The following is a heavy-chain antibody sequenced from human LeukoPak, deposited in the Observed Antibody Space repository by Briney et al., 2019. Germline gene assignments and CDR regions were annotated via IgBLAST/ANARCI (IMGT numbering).Heavy chain of an antibody. CDR2: ISSGSGSI. J-gene: IGHJ4*02. V-gene: IGHV3-48*02. CDR3: VREVRGTYLDY. D-gene: IGHD4/OR15-4a*01. Sequence: PGRSLRLSCAASGFTFSSYTMNWVRPAPGQGLEWVSYISSGSGSIFYADSVKGRFSISRDNAKNSLYLQMNSLRDDDTAVYFCVREVRGTYLDYWGQGTLVTVSS. CDR1: GFTFSSYT.